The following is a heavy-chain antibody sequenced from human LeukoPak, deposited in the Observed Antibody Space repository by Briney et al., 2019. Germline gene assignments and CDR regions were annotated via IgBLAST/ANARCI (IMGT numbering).Heavy chain of an antibody. CDR3: AKGGSYGYYFDY. Sequence: TGGSLRLSCAASGFTFSNYGMHWVRQAPGKGLEWVAVISYDGSDKYYADSVKGRFTISRDNSKNTLYLQMNSLRPEDTAVYYCAKGGSYGYYFDYWGQGTLVTVSS. CDR2: ISYDGSDK. V-gene: IGHV3-30*18. D-gene: IGHD5-18*01. J-gene: IGHJ4*02. CDR1: GFTFSNYG.